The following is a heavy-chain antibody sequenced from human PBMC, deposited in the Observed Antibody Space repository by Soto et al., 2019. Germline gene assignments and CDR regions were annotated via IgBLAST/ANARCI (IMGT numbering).Heavy chain of an antibody. V-gene: IGHV4-59*01. CDR2: IYYSGST. D-gene: IGHD6-6*01. J-gene: IGHJ6*03. CDR3: AREYSSSSEYYYYYYMDV. Sequence: SETLSLTCTVSGGSISSYYWSWIRQPPGKGLEWNGYIYYSGSTNYSPSLKSRVTISLDTSRNQFSLKLSSVTAADTAVYYCAREYSSSSEYYYYYYMDVWGKGTTVTVSS. CDR1: GGSISSYY.